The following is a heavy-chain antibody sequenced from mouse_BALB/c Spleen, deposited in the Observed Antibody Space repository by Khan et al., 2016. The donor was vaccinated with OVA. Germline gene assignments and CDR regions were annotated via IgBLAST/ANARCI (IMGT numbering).Heavy chain of an antibody. CDR3: ARISCYWYSAV. CDR2: INTYTGEP. Sequence: QIQLVQSGPELKKPGETVKISCKASGYTFTNYGMNWVKQAPGKGLKWMGWINTYTGEPTYADDFKGRFAFSLDTSSSTAYLQLSNLINEDIPTEYCARISCYWYSAVWGAGTTVTVSS. CDR1: GYTFTNYG. D-gene: IGHD6-2*01. V-gene: IGHV9-1*02. J-gene: IGHJ1*01.